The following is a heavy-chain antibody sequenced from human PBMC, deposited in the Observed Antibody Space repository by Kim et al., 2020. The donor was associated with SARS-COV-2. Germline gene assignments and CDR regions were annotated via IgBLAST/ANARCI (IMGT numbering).Heavy chain of an antibody. CDR2: INAGNGNT. CDR1: GYTFTSYA. Sequence: ASVKVSCKASGYTFTSYAMHWVRQAPGQRLEWMGWINAGNGNTKYSQKFQGRVTITRDTSASTAYMELSSLRSEDTAVYYCARGFRELFPYFDYWGQGTLVTVSS. J-gene: IGHJ4*02. CDR3: ARGFRELFPYFDY. D-gene: IGHD3-10*01. V-gene: IGHV1-3*01.